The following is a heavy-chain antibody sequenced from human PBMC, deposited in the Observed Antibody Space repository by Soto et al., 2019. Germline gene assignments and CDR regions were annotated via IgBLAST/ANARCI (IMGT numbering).Heavy chain of an antibody. D-gene: IGHD3-9*01. V-gene: IGHV4-39*01. CDR2: VYYSGST. CDR1: GGSISSVSDY. Sequence: SETLSLTCPVSGGSISSVSDYWGWIRQPPGKALEWIGNVYYSGSTYYNPSLKSRVTISVDTSRNQFSLSLTSTTAADTAVYFCARXLAYDLLTGYKENDALDVWGQGTMVTVS. J-gene: IGHJ3*01. CDR3: ARXLAYDLLTGYKENDALDV.